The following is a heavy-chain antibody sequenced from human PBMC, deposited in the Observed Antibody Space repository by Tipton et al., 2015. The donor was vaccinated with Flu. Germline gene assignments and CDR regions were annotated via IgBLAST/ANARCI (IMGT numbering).Heavy chain of an antibody. CDR1: GGSISSYY. V-gene: IGHV4-4*07. Sequence: TLPLTCTVSGGSISSYYWSWIRQPAGKGLEWIGRIYTSGSTYYNPSLKSRVTISVDTSKNQFSLKLSSVTAADTAVYYCAMLGRCGGEEGGSCAFDIWGQGTMVTVSS. D-gene: IGHD2-21*01. CDR3: AMLGRCGGEEGGSCAFDI. J-gene: IGHJ3*02. CDR2: IYTSGST.